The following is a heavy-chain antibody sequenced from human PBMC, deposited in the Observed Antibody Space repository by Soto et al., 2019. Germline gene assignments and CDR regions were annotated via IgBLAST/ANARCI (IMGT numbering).Heavy chain of an antibody. J-gene: IGHJ6*02. CDR2: LVVGTGNT. Sequence: GASVKVSCKTSGFTFRSSAVQWVRQARGQRLEWIGWLVVGTGNTNYAQKFQQRVTISSDRSTNTVPMELSSLTSEDTAVYYCATGAYCSGGSCSDYYYYYYGMDLWGQGTTVTVSS. V-gene: IGHV1-58*01. CDR3: ATGAYCSGGSCSDYYYYYYGMDL. D-gene: IGHD2-15*01. CDR1: GFTFRSSA.